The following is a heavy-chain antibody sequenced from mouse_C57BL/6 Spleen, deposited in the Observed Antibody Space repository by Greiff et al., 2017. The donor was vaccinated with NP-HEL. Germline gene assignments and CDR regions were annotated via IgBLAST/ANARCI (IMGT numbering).Heavy chain of an antibody. CDR2: INPSSGYT. D-gene: IGHD1-1*01. CDR3: ANVADPVFSSYVDY. V-gene: IGHV1-4*01. Sequence: VQLQQSGAELARPGASVKMSCKASGYTFTSYTMHWVKQRPGQGLEWIGYINPSSGYTKYNQKFKDKATLTADKSSSTAYMQLSSLTSEDSAVYYCANVADPVFSSYVDYWGQGTTLTVAS. CDR1: GYTFTSYT. J-gene: IGHJ2*01.